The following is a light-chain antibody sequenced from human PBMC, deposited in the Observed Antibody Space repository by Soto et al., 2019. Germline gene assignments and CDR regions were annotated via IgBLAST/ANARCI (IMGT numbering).Light chain of an antibody. CDR3: QQYGSSPT. Sequence: EIVLTQSPGTLSLSPGERATLSCTARQSVSSSYLDWYQQKPGQAPRLHIYGASSRATGIPDRFSGSGSGTDFTLTIIRLEPEDFAVYYCQQYGSSPTFGQGSKVEIK. CDR2: GAS. CDR1: QSVSSSY. V-gene: IGKV3-20*01. J-gene: IGKJ1*01.